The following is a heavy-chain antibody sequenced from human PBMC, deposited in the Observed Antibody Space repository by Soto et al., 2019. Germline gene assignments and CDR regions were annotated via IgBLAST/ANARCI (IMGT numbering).Heavy chain of an antibody. CDR2: IIPIFGTA. D-gene: IGHD5-18*01. J-gene: IGHJ6*02. CDR1: GGTFSSYA. Sequence: SVKVSCKASGGTFSSYAISWVRQAPGQGLEWMGGIIPIFGTANYAQKFQGRVTITADESTSTAYMELSSLRSEDTAVYYCASSSRIQLWSLRTQNYYYYGMDVWGQGXTVTVYS. V-gene: IGHV1-69*13. CDR3: ASSSRIQLWSLRTQNYYYYGMDV.